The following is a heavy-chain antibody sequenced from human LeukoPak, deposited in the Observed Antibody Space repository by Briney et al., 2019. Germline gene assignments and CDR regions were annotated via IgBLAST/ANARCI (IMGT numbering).Heavy chain of an antibody. CDR2: ISGSGGST. Sequence: GGSLRLSCAASGFTFSSYSMNWVRQAPGKGLEWVSAISGSGGSTYYADSVKGRFTISRDNSKNTLYLQMNSLRAEDTAVYYCAKDQGSGWPTYYFDYWGQGTLVTVSS. V-gene: IGHV3-23*01. J-gene: IGHJ4*02. CDR3: AKDQGSGWPTYYFDY. D-gene: IGHD6-19*01. CDR1: GFTFSSYS.